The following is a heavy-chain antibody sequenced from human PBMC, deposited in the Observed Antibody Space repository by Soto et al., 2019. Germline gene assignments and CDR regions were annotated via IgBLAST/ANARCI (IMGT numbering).Heavy chain of an antibody. CDR3: ARDTAMVIYYYYGMAF. Sequence: SETLSLTCTVSGGSISSSSYYWGWIRQPPGKGLEWIGSIYYSGSTYYNPSLKSRVTISVDTSKNQFSLKLSSVTAADTAVYYCARDTAMVIYYYYGMAFWGQGTTVTVSS. CDR1: GGSISSSSYY. CDR2: IYYSGST. V-gene: IGHV4-39*01. D-gene: IGHD5-18*01. J-gene: IGHJ6*01.